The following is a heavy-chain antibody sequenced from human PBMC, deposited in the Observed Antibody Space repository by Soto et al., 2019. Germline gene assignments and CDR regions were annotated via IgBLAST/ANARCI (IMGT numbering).Heavy chain of an antibody. CDR3: AADPYCGGDCYFDY. V-gene: IGHV1-58*02. J-gene: IGHJ4*02. CDR2: IVVGSGNT. D-gene: IGHD2-21*02. Sequence: WASVKVSCKASGFTFFTSAIQWVRQARGQRLEWMGWIVVGSGNTNYAQKLQERVTITRDMSTNTAYMELTSLRSEDTAVYYCAADPYCGGDCYFDYWGQGTMVTAPQ. CDR1: GFTFFTSA.